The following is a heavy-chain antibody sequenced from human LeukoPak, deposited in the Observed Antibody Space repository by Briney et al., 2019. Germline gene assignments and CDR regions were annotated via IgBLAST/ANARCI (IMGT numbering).Heavy chain of an antibody. CDR1: GYSISNDYY. Sequence: PAETLSLTCAVSGYSISNDYYWGWIRQPPRKGLEGTGSINHRRSTYYNSSLKSRVTISVDTSKNQFSLKLSSVTAADTAVYYCARDATMDRGVITWAATKMYYFEYWGQGTLVTVSS. V-gene: IGHV4-38-2*02. J-gene: IGHJ4*02. CDR3: ARDATMDRGVITWAATKMYYFEY. D-gene: IGHD3-10*01. CDR2: INHRRST.